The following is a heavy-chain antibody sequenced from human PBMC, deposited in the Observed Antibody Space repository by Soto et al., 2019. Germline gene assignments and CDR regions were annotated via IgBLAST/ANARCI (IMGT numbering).Heavy chain of an antibody. J-gene: IGHJ6*02. CDR1: GFTFSSYA. CDR2: ISGSGGST. V-gene: IGHV3-23*01. Sequence: PGGSLRLSCAASGFTFSSYAMSWVRQAPGKGLEWVSAISGSGGSTYYADSVKGRFTISRDNDGNSLFLQMNGLRSDDTALYYCARTTVTTGFYYGMDLWGQGTMVTVSS. D-gene: IGHD4-17*01. CDR3: ARTTVTTGFYYGMDL.